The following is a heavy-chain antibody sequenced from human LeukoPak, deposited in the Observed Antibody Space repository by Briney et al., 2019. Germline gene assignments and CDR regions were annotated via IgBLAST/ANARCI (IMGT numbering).Heavy chain of an antibody. D-gene: IGHD2-2*01. CDR1: GDAVSSYY. V-gene: IGHV4-59*02. Sequence: SETLSLTCTVSGDAVSSYYWSWIRLPPGKGLEWIGYIYNSGSTNYNPSLKSRVTISIDTSKNQFSLKLSSVTAADSAVYYCARIVPVDLDNWFDPWGQGTLVTVSP. CDR2: IYNSGST. J-gene: IGHJ5*02. CDR3: ARIVPVDLDNWFDP.